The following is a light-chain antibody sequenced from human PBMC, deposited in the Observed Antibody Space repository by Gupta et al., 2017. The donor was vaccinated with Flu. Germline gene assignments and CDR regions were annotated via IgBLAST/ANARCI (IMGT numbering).Light chain of an antibody. Sequence: DLVMTQPPYSLSVSPGDRVTISCKSSQSVLYSFNNKYNLDWYQQRPGQPPRLLIYWASTRHSGVPDRFSGSGSGTDFTLAISSLKAEDVAVYYCQQYSAIPFTFGPGTKVDLK. J-gene: IGKJ3*01. V-gene: IGKV4-1*01. CDR1: QSVLYSFNNKYN. CDR3: QQYSAIPFT. CDR2: WAS.